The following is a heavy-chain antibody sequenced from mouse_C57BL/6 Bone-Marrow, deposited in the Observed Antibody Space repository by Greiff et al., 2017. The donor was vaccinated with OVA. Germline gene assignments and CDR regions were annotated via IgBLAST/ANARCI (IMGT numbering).Heavy chain of an antibody. CDR3: VRRDWDGSFDY. V-gene: IGHV10-3*01. D-gene: IGHD4-1*01. J-gene: IGHJ2*01. Sequence: EVKLVESGGGLVQPKGSLKLSCAASGFTFTTYALPFFPPSPFPVFSWVARIRSKSSNYATYYADSVKDRFTISRDDSQSMLYLQMNNLKTEDTAMYYCVRRDWDGSFDYWGQGTTLTVSS. CDR2: IRSKSSNYAT. CDR1: GFTFTTYA.